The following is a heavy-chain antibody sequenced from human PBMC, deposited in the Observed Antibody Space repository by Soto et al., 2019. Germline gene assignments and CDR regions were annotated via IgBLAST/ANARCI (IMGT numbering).Heavy chain of an antibody. Sequence: QVQLQESGPGLVKPSQTLSLTCTVSGGSISSGGYYWSWIRQHPGKGLEWIGYIYYSGSTYYNPSLKGRVTISVDTSENQFSLKLSSVTAADTAVYYCARSGYSYGPNPLLYWGQGTLVTVSS. J-gene: IGHJ4*02. CDR3: ARSGYSYGPNPLLY. V-gene: IGHV4-31*03. D-gene: IGHD5-18*01. CDR2: IYYSGST. CDR1: GGSISSGGYY.